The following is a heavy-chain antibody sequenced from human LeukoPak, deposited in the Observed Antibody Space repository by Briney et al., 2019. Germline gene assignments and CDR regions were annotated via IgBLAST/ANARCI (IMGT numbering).Heavy chain of an antibody. CDR2: ISNDGSKK. D-gene: IGHD5-18*01. CDR3: AKDRSSYAFEYSDS. Sequence: GGSLRLSCAASGFTFSSYGMHWVRQAPGKGLDWVAVISNDGSKKYYADSVKGRFTISRDNSKNTLSLQVSSLRTEDTAVYYWAKDRSSYAFEYSDSWGQGTLVTVSS. V-gene: IGHV3-30*18. CDR1: GFTFSSYG. J-gene: IGHJ4*02.